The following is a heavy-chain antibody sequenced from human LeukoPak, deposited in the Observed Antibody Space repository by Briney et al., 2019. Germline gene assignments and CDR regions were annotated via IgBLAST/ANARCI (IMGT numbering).Heavy chain of an antibody. D-gene: IGHD1-26*01. CDR2: IIPIFGTA. Sequence: GSSVKVSCKASGGTFSSYAISWVRQAPGQGLEWMGRIIPIFGTANYAQKFQGRVTITTDESTSTAYMELSSLRSEDTVVYYCARAYSGSYDLDAFDIWGQGTMVTVSS. V-gene: IGHV1-69*05. CDR1: GGTFSSYA. J-gene: IGHJ3*02. CDR3: ARAYSGSYDLDAFDI.